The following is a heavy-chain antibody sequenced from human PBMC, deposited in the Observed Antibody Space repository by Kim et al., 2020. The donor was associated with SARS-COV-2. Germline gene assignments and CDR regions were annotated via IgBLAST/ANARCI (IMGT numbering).Heavy chain of an antibody. CDR3: ARDEVRVVVAHLDY. V-gene: IGHV3-33*01. Sequence: ADSVKGRFNISRDNSKTTLYLQMNSLRAEDTAVYYCARDEVRVVVAHLDYWGQGTLVTASS. J-gene: IGHJ4*02. D-gene: IGHD2-21*01.